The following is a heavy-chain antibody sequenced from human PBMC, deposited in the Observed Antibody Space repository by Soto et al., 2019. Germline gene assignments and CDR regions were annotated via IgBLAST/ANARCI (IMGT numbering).Heavy chain of an antibody. Sequence: GGSLRLSCAASGFTFSNYAMSWVRQAPGKGLEWVSVISGSDSGGSTYYADSVKGRFTISRDNSKNTVYLQMKSPRAEDTTVKYCAKDGGYYSSSCPFYGGQETRVTVS. CDR1: GFTFSNYA. J-gene: IGHJ4*02. CDR3: AKDGGYYSSSCPFY. D-gene: IGHD6-13*01. V-gene: IGHV3-23*01. CDR2: ISGSDSGGST.